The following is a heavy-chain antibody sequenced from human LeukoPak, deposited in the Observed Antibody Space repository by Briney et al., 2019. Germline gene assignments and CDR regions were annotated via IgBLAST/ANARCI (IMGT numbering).Heavy chain of an antibody. J-gene: IGHJ4*02. CDR1: GGSFSGYY. D-gene: IGHD6-19*01. CDR2: INHSGST. V-gene: IGHV4-34*01. CDR3: ARDHSSGWLH. Sequence: SETLSLTCAVYGGSFSGYYWSWIRQPPGKGLEWIGEINHSGSTNYNPSLKSRVTISVDTSKNRFSLKLSSVTAADTAVYYCARDHSSGWLHWGQGTLVTVSS.